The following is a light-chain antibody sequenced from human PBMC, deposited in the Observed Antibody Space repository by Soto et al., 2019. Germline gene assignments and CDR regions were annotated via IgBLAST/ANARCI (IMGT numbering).Light chain of an antibody. V-gene: IGKV1-5*03. CDR1: QTISSW. CDR3: QQSYSTPPT. J-gene: IGKJ1*01. CDR2: KAS. Sequence: DIQMTHSPSTLSGSVGDRVTITFRASQTISSWLAWYQQNPGKAPKLLIYKASTLKSGVPSRFSGSGSGTEFTLTISSLQPDDFATYYCQQSYSTPPTFGQGTKVDIK.